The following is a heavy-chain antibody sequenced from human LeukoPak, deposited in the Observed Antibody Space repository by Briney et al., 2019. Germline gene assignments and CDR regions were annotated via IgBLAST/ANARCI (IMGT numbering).Heavy chain of an antibody. CDR1: GYTPTSYG. CDR2: TSAYIGNT. V-gene: IGHV1-18*01. D-gene: IGHD2/OR15-2a*01. Sequence: ASVKVSCKASGYTPTSYGISWVRDAPGQGREWRGWTSAYIGNTNYTQKLRGRVSMTTDRYTSTDYMDLRSQRSDDTAVYLCARDSRNISPGGACMDVWGKGTTVTVSS. J-gene: IGHJ6*03. CDR3: ARDSRNISPGGACMDV.